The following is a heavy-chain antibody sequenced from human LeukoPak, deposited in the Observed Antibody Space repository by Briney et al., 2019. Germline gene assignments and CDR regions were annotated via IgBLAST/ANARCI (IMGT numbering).Heavy chain of an antibody. V-gene: IGHV4-31*03. CDR1: GGSISSGGYY. J-gene: IGHJ4*02. D-gene: IGHD2-2*02. Sequence: KPSETLSLTCTVSGGSISSGGYYWSWIRQHPGKGLEWIGYIYYSGSTYYNPSLKSRVTISVDTSKNQFSLKLSSVTAADTAVYYCARGACRSTSCYNMFFDYWGQGTLVTVSS. CDR3: ARGACRSTSCYNMFFDY. CDR2: IYYSGST.